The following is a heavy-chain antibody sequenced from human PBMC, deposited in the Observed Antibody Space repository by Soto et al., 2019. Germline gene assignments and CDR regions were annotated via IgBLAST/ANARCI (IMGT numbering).Heavy chain of an antibody. J-gene: IGHJ4*02. Sequence: QVHLVQSGAEVKKPGASVKVSCKASGYTFTGSYMHWVRQAPGQGLEWMGWINPDNGYTYYSEKLQGRVTMTRDTSISTAYMDLSRLTSDDTAVYYCARDDGSYLFGFWGQGTLVTVSS. CDR3: ARDDGSYLFGF. CDR2: INPDNGYT. CDR1: GYTFTGSY. V-gene: IGHV1-2*02.